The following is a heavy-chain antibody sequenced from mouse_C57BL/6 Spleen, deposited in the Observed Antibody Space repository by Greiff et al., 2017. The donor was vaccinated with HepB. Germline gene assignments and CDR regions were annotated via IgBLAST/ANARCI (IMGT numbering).Heavy chain of an antibody. CDR1: GFNIKDYY. D-gene: IGHD2-2*01. V-gene: IGHV14-2*01. Sequence: VQLQQSGAELVKPGASVKLSCTASGFNIKDYYMHWVKQRTEQGLEWIGRIDPEDGDTKYAPKFQGKATITADTSSNTAYLQLSSLTSEDTAVYYCARVWLRGHYYAMDYWGQGTTVTVSS. CDR2: IDPEDGDT. CDR3: ARVWLRGHYYAMDY. J-gene: IGHJ4*01.